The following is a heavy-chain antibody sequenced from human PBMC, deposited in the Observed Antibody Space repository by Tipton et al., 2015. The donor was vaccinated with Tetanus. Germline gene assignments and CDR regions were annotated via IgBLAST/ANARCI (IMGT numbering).Heavy chain of an antibody. J-gene: IGHJ2*01. D-gene: IGHD4-23*01. CDR3: ATMTPVDWYFDL. CDR2: ISPSGRT. V-gene: IGHV4-61*08. Sequence: TLSLTCSVSGGSLRSGDYQWNWIRQPPGKGLEWLAYISPSGRTNSNYSLKSRITISQDKSKNQFSLRLTSVTAADTAVYYCATMTPVDWYFDLWGRGTLVTVSS. CDR1: GGSLRSGDYQ.